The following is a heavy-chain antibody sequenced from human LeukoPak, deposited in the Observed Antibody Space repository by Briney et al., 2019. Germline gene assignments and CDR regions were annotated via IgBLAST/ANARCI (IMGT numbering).Heavy chain of an antibody. CDR2: IYSAGST. CDR1: GFTVSSNY. J-gene: IGHJ6*03. CDR3: ARNGIDIYGYYYYYMDV. D-gene: IGHD5-18*01. Sequence: GGSLRLSCAASGFTVSSNYMSWVRQAPGKGLEWVSVIYSAGSTYYADSVKGRFTISRDNSKNTLYLQINSLRAEDTALYYCARNGIDIYGYYYYYMDVWGKGTTVSVSS. V-gene: IGHV3-53*01.